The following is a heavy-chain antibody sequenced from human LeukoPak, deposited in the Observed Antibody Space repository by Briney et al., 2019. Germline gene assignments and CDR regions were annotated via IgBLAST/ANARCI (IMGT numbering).Heavy chain of an antibody. Sequence: TGGSLRLSCAASGFTFSSYSMNWVRQAPGRGLEWFSSISSSSSYIYYADSVKGRFTISRDNAKNSLYLQMNSLRAEDTAVYYCARDRYYYDSSGYRNNDAFDIWGQGTMVTVSS. CDR1: GFTFSSYS. CDR2: ISSSSSYI. CDR3: ARDRYYYDSSGYRNNDAFDI. J-gene: IGHJ3*02. V-gene: IGHV3-21*01. D-gene: IGHD3-22*01.